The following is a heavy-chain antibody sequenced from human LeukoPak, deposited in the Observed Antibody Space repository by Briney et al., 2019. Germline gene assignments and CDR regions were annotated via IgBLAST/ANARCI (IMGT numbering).Heavy chain of an antibody. CDR2: FDPEDGET. CDR1: GYTLTELS. D-gene: IGHD6-19*01. Sequence: ASVKVSCNVSGYTLTELSMHWVRQAPGKGLEWMGGFDPEDGETIYAQKFQGRVTMTEDTSTDTAYMELSSLRSEDTAVYYCATSRSSGWSKTLGYWGQGTLVTVSS. CDR3: ATSRSSGWSKTLGY. J-gene: IGHJ4*02. V-gene: IGHV1-24*01.